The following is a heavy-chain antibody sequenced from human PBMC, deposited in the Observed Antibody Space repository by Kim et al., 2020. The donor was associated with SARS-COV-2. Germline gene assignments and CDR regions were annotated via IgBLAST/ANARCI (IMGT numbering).Heavy chain of an antibody. V-gene: IGHV3-7*01. Sequence: GGSLRLSCAASGFTFSSYWMSWVRQAPGKGLEWVANIKQDGSEKYYVDSVKGRFTISRDNAKNSLYLQMNSLRAEDTAVYYCASFGSSYDILTGYYFDYWGQGTLVTVSS. J-gene: IGHJ4*02. CDR2: IKQDGSEK. D-gene: IGHD3-9*01. CDR1: GFTFSSYW. CDR3: ASFGSSYDILTGYYFDY.